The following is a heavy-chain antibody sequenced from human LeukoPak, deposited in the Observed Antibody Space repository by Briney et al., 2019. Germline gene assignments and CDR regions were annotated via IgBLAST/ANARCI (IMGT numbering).Heavy chain of an antibody. CDR2: ISWNSDSI. CDR1: GFTFDDYA. D-gene: IGHD3-10*01. CDR3: AKDMLYYYGSGTPRGYFDL. J-gene: IGHJ2*01. V-gene: IGHV3-9*01. Sequence: PGGSLRLSCAASGFTFDDYAMHWVRQAPGKGLEWVSGISWNSDSIGYADSVKGRFTISRDNAKNSLYLQMNSLRAEDTALYYCAKDMLYYYGSGTPRGYFDLWGRGTLVTVSS.